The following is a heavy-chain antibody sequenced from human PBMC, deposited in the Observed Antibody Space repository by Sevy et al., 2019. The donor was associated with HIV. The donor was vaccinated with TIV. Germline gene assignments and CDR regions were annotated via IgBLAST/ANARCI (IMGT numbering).Heavy chain of an antibody. CDR3: AKDGARYCTGGICFPYWYFDL. J-gene: IGHJ2*01. Sequence: GGSLRLSCAASGFTFSTYAMGWVRQAPGKGLEWVSGISNSGNDIYYAGSVEGRFTISRDNSKSTLFLEMNNLRAEDTAVYYCAKDGARYCTGGICFPYWYFDLWGRGALVTVSS. D-gene: IGHD2-8*02. CDR2: ISNSGNDI. V-gene: IGHV3-23*01. CDR1: GFTFSTYA.